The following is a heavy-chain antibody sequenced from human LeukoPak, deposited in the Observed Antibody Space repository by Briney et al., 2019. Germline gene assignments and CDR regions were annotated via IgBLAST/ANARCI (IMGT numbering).Heavy chain of an antibody. D-gene: IGHD6-13*01. CDR1: GFTFRSYD. J-gene: IGHJ4*02. V-gene: IGHV3-13*01. Sequence: GGSLRLSCAASGFTFRSYDMHWVRQATGKGLEWVSGIGTAGEIYYPGSVKGRFTISRDNSKNTLYLQMNSLRAEDTAVYYCAKDRSFIAAAGPYYFDYWGQGTLVTVSS. CDR2: IGTAGEI. CDR3: AKDRSFIAAAGPYYFDY.